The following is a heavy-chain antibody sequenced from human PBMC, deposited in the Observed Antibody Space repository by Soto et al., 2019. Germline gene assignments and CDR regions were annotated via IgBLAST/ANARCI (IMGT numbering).Heavy chain of an antibody. CDR3: ARDEYSYVGLYGMDV. D-gene: IGHD5-18*01. V-gene: IGHV3-48*02. Sequence: EVQLVKSGGGLVQPGGSLRLSCAASGFTFSSYSMNWVRQAPGKGLEWVSYISSSSSTIYYADSVKGRFTISRDNAKNSLYLQMNSLRDEDTAVYYCARDEYSYVGLYGMDVWGQGTTVTVSS. J-gene: IGHJ6*02. CDR1: GFTFSSYS. CDR2: ISSSSSTI.